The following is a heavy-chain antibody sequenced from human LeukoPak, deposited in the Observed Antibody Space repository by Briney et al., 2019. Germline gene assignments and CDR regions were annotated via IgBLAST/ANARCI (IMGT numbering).Heavy chain of an antibody. V-gene: IGHV1-46*01. Sequence: ASVKVSCKASGYTFTSYYMHWVRQAPGQGLEWMGIINPSGGSTSYAQKFQGRVTMTRDASTSTAYMELSSLRSDDTAVYYCARDLTIFGYYYMDVWGKGTTVTVSS. D-gene: IGHD3-3*01. CDR2: INPSGGST. J-gene: IGHJ6*03. CDR3: ARDLTIFGYYYMDV. CDR1: GYTFTSYY.